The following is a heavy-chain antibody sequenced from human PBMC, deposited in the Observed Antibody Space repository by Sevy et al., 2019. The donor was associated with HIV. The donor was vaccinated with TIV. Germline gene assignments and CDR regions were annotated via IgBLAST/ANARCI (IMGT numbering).Heavy chain of an antibody. CDR3: ARSNGYSSSWYYDYYYYGMDV. D-gene: IGHD6-13*01. CDR1: GFTFSSYW. J-gene: IGHJ6*02. Sequence: GGSLRLSCAASGFTFSSYWMSWVRQAPGKGLEWVANIKQDGSEKYYVDSVKGQLTISRDNAKNSLYLQMNSLRAEDTAVYYCARSNGYSSSWYYDYYYYGMDVWGQGTTVTVSS. V-gene: IGHV3-7*03. CDR2: IKQDGSEK.